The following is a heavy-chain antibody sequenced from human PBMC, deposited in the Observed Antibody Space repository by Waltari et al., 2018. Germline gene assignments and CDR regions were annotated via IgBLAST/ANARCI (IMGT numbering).Heavy chain of an antibody. CDR3: ARGGPTIFGVLNTKRFDY. V-gene: IGHV1-2*06. J-gene: IGHJ4*02. CDR2: VNPSRGVT. Sequence: QVQLVQSGAEVKKPGASVKVSCKASGYTFTENYMHWVRQAPGQGLEWMGRVNPSRGVTNYAQKFQGRVTMTRDTSIKTVDMELSRLRSDDTAEYYCARGGPTIFGVLNTKRFDYWGQGTLVTVSS. D-gene: IGHD3-3*01. CDR1: GYTFTENY.